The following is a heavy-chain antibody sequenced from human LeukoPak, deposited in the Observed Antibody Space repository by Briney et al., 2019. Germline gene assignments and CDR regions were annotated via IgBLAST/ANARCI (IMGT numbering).Heavy chain of an antibody. CDR1: GGSISSYY. J-gene: IGHJ4*02. V-gene: IGHV4-59*01. Sequence: PSETLSLTCTVSGGSISSYYWSWIRQPPGKGLEWIGYIYYSGSTNYNPSLKSRVTISVDTSKNPFSLKLSSVTAADTAVHYCASRSIAVAGTFDYWGQGTLVTVSS. CDR2: IYYSGST. D-gene: IGHD6-19*01. CDR3: ASRSIAVAGTFDY.